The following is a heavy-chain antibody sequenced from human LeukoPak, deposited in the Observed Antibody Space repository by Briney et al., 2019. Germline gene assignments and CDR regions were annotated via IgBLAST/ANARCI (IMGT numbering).Heavy chain of an antibody. CDR2: IASDGSST. CDR3: ARGRHHGNDY. V-gene: IGHV3-74*01. CDR1: GFTFSSYC. Sequence: PGGSLRLSCAASGFTFSSYCMNWVRQAAGKGLVWVSLIASDGSSTTYADSVKGRFSISRDNAKNTLYLQMNSLRVEDKAVYYCARGRHHGNDYWGQGTQVTVSS. J-gene: IGHJ4*02. D-gene: IGHD4-23*01.